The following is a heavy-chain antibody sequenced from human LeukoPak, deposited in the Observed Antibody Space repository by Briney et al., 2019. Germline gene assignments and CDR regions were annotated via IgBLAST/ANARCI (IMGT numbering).Heavy chain of an antibody. CDR1: GFTFNNYA. CDR2: ISASGGTT. J-gene: IGHJ5*01. D-gene: IGHD2-2*01. CDR3: AKEPREYCSSTSCPNWFDS. Sequence: GGSLRLSCAASGFTFNNYAMSWVRQAPGKGLEWVSAISASGGTTYYADSVKGRLTISRDNSENTLFLQMNSLRAEDTAVYYCAKEPREYCSSTSCPNWFDSGGQGTLVTVSS. V-gene: IGHV3-23*01.